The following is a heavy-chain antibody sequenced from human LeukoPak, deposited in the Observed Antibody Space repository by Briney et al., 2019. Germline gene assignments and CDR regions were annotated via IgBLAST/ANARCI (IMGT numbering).Heavy chain of an antibody. CDR1: GGSISSYY. CDR3: ARGSGFDY. CDR2: TYYSGST. J-gene: IGHJ4*02. V-gene: IGHV4-59*01. D-gene: IGHD3-3*01. Sequence: PSETLSLTCTVSGGSISSYYWSWLRQPPGKGLEWIGYTYYSGSTNYNPSLKSRVTISVDTSKNQFSLKLSSVTAADTAVYYCARGSGFDYWGQGTLVTVSS.